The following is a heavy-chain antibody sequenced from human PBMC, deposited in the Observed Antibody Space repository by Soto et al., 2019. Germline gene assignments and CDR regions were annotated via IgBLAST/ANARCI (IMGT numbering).Heavy chain of an antibody. CDR3: ARGNRYCSGGSCYLGYYGMDV. V-gene: IGHV4-59*01. Sequence: PSETLSLTCTVSGGSISSYYWSWIRQPPGKGLEWFGYIYYSGSTNYNPSLKSRVTISVDTSKNQFSLKLSSVTAADTAVYYCARGNRYCSGGSCYLGYYGMDVWGQGTTVTVSS. D-gene: IGHD2-15*01. CDR2: IYYSGST. CDR1: GGSISSYY. J-gene: IGHJ6*02.